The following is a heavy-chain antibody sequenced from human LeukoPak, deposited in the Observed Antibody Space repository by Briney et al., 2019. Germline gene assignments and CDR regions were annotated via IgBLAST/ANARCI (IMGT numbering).Heavy chain of an antibody. CDR1: GFTFSTYA. CDR3: AKARGISSGWTFFDS. J-gene: IGHJ4*02. Sequence: PGGSLRLSCVASGFTFSTYAMTWVRQAPGQGLEWVSTLKGGSEGTYYADSVKGRFTISRDNSKNTLYLEMNSLRADDTAVYYCAKARGISSGWTFFDSWGPGTLVTVSS. D-gene: IGHD6-19*01. CDR2: LKGGSEGT. V-gene: IGHV3-23*01.